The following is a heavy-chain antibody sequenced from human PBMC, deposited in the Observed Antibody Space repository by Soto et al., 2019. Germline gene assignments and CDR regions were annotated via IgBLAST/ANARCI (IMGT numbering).Heavy chain of an antibody. Sequence: GGSLRLSCATSGFTFSDYYMSWVRQAPGKGLEWVSVIYSGGSTYYADSVKGRFTISRDNSKNTLYLQMNSLRAEDTAVYYCAREAYWAGYRYGYPFYLGQGTLVTVS. CDR1: GFTFSDYY. D-gene: IGHD5-18*01. CDR3: AREAYWAGYRYGYPFY. V-gene: IGHV3-66*01. CDR2: IYSGGST. J-gene: IGHJ4*02.